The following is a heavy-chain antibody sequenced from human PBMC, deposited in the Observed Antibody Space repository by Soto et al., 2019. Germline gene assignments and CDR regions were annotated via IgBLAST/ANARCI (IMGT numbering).Heavy chain of an antibody. D-gene: IGHD3-10*01. V-gene: IGHV3-23*01. CDR3: ARGSTDSYPGSRIFDF. CDR2: IADTGGDT. Sequence: PGGSLRLSCVASRITFGSRAMCWVRQAPAEGMEWVSTIADTGGDTRYSDSVRSRFTMSRDNSKKTLYLQMNNLRVEDSALYDCARGSTDSYPGSRIFDFWGRGTLVTISS. J-gene: IGHJ4*02. CDR1: RITFGSRA.